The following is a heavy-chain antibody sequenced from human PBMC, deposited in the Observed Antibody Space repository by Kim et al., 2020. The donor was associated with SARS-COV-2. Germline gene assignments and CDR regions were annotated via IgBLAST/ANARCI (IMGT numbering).Heavy chain of an antibody. V-gene: IGHV3-23*01. Sequence: GGSLRLSCAASGFTFSSSAMSWVRQAPGKGLAWVSAIRGSGVSTYYADCVKGRFTISRDNSKNTLYLQRNSLRAEDTAVYYCAKDGGSTVVGFDYWGQGSLVTVSS. D-gene: IGHD1-26*01. J-gene: IGHJ4*02. CDR2: IRGSGVST. CDR1: GFTFSSSA. CDR3: AKDGGSTVVGFDY.